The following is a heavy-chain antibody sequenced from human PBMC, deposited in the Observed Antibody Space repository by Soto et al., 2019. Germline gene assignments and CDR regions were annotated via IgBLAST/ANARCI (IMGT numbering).Heavy chain of an antibody. CDR2: IYRSGST. D-gene: IGHD3-22*01. CDR1: GDSVRNQY. J-gene: IGHJ4*02. V-gene: IGHV4-4*09. CDR3: AADTTGYYADY. Sequence: SETLSLTCTVSGDSVRNQYWSWIRRPPGRGLEWIGYIYRSGSTKYNPSLKSRLTISVDTSNNQFSLKLSSVTAADTAVYYCAADTTGYYADYWGQGTLVTVSS.